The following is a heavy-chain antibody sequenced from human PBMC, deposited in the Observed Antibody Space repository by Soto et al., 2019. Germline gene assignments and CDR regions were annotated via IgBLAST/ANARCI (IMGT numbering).Heavy chain of an antibody. Sequence: QLQLQESGPGLVKPSETLSLICTVSGDSISGGRYHWGWIRQPPGKGLEWIATIHYSGNTHYNPSLRSRVTISVDTSKSQFSLRLSSVTAADTAVYYCARADGFGVVTTFMDYWGQGTLVTVSS. CDR1: GDSISGGRYH. J-gene: IGHJ4*02. CDR2: IHYSGNT. CDR3: ARADGFGVVTTFMDY. D-gene: IGHD3-3*01. V-gene: IGHV4-39*01.